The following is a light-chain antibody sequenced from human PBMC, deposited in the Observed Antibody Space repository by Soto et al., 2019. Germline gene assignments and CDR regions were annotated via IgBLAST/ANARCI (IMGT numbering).Light chain of an antibody. Sequence: QSVLTQPPSVSGAPGQRVTISCTGSSSNIGAGYDVHWYQQLPGTAPKLLIYGNNNQPSGVPDRFSGSKSGTSASLAITGLQAEDEADYYCQSHDSSLSTYNYVFGTGTKVTVL. CDR1: SSNIGAGYD. J-gene: IGLJ1*01. CDR2: GNN. CDR3: QSHDSSLSTYNYV. V-gene: IGLV1-40*01.